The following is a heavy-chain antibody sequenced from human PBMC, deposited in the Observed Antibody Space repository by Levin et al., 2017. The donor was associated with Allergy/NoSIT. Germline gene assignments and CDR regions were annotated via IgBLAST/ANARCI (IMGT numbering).Heavy chain of an antibody. J-gene: IGHJ4*02. CDR1: GFSFSGYF. Sequence: GGSLRLSCAASGFSFSGYFMNWVRQAPGKGLEWISFIGNGSHSNSADSVKGRFTISRDNAKKSLYLQMNSLRAEDTAVYYCARATTTVITHNDYWGRGTLVTVSS. V-gene: IGHV3-69-1*01. CDR2: IGNGSHS. D-gene: IGHD4-23*01. CDR3: ARATTTVITHNDY.